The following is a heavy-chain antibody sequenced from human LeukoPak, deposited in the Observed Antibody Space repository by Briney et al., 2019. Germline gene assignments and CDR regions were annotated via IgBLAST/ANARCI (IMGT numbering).Heavy chain of an antibody. V-gene: IGHV1-46*01. J-gene: IGHJ4*02. Sequence: ASVKVSCKASGYTFTSYYMHWVRQAPGQGLEWMGIMNPSGDSTRYAQKFQGRVTMTRDTSTSTVYMELSSLRSEDTAVYYCARDQTMIAKQQKYYFDSWGQGTLVTVSP. CDR1: GYTFTSYY. CDR2: MNPSGDST. CDR3: ARDQTMIAKQQKYYFDS. D-gene: IGHD3-22*01.